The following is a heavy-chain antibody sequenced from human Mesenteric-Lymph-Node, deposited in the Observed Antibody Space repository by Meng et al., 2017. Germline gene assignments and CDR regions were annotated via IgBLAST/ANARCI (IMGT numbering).Heavy chain of an antibody. CDR2: IHSGGTI. CDR1: GDSISNRIYS. D-gene: IGHD1-14*01. CDR3: ASDSRTYTYGRVFYDN. J-gene: IGHJ4*02. V-gene: IGHV4-39*07. Sequence: GSLRLSCTVSGDSISNRIYSWGWIRQPPGKGLEWIGSIHSGGTIFYNPSLKSRLTISVDRSKSQFSLKLNSVTAADTAVYFCASDSRTYTYGRVFYDNWGQGALVTVSS.